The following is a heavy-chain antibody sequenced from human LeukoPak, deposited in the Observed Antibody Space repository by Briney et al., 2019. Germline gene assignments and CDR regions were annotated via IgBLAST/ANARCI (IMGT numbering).Heavy chain of an antibody. V-gene: IGHV3-23*01. CDR2: ISGSGGST. Sequence: GGSLRLSCAASGFTFRSYWMSWVRQAPGKGLEWVSAISGSGGSTYYADSVKGRFTISRDNSKNTLYLQMNSLRAEDTAVYYCAKDSKDYGDYNDYWGQGTLVTVSS. CDR3: AKDSKDYGDYNDY. CDR1: GFTFRSYW. D-gene: IGHD4-17*01. J-gene: IGHJ4*02.